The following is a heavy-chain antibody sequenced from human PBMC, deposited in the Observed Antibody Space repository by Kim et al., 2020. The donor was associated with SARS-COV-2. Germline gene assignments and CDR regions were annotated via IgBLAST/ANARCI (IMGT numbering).Heavy chain of an antibody. V-gene: IGHV1-18*01. CDR1: GYTFTNYG. CDR2: IDTYNGDR. D-gene: IGHD5-18*01. CDR3: TRDRGYNPDSFDM. J-gene: IGHJ3*02. Sequence: ASVKVSCKASGYTFTNYGISWARQAPGQGLEWMGWIDTYNGDRNYAQKFQGRITMTTDTSTTTAYMELRSLKYDDTAVYYCTRDRGYNPDSFDMWGQGTLITVSS.